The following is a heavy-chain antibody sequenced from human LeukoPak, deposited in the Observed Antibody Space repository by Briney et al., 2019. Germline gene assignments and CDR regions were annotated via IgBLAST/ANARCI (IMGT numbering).Heavy chain of an antibody. CDR2: FHPEDGET. CDR3: ATGKIYCSTTSCSDDS. Sequence: ASVTVSCKFSGYTLSELSMHWVRQAPGKGLEWVGGFHPEDGETVYAQKFQGRVIMTEDTSTDTAYMELSSLRSEDTAVYYCATGKIYCSTTSCSDDSWGQGTLVTVSS. D-gene: IGHD2-2*01. V-gene: IGHV1-24*01. CDR1: GYTLSELS. J-gene: IGHJ4*02.